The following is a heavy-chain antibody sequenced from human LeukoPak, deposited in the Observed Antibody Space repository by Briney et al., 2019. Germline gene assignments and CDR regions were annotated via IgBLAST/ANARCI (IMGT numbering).Heavy chain of an antibody. CDR3: AKGPRTVRFGDRHKGIFDY. CDR1: GFTFSSYG. V-gene: IGHV3-23*01. J-gene: IGHJ4*02. CDR2: ISGSGGGT. D-gene: IGHD3-10*01. Sequence: GGSLRLSCGASGFTFSSYGMSWVRQAPGKGLEWVSGISGSGGGTYYADSVKGRFTISRDNSKNTLYLQMNSLRVEDTAVYYCAKGPRTVRFGDRHKGIFDYWGQGTLVTVSS.